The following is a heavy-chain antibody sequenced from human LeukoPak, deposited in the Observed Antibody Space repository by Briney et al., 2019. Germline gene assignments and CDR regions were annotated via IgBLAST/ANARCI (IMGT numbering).Heavy chain of an antibody. V-gene: IGHV4-39*07. Sequence: PSETLSLTCTVSGGSISSSSYYWGWIRQPPGKGLEWIGSIYYSGSTNYNPSLKSRVTISVDTSKNQFSLKLSSVTAADTAVYYCARVPVVRGGFWFDPWGQGTLVTVSS. D-gene: IGHD3-10*01. J-gene: IGHJ5*02. CDR1: GGSISSSSYY. CDR3: ARVPVVRGGFWFDP. CDR2: IYYSGST.